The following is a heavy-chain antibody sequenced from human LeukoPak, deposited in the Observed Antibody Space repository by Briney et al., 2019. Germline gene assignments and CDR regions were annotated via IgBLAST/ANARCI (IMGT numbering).Heavy chain of an antibody. J-gene: IGHJ5*02. CDR3: AKVGSTITTVNWFDP. V-gene: IGHV3-23*01. D-gene: IGHD4-11*01. CDR2: ISGSDGST. CDR1: GFTFSGYS. Sequence: GGSLRLSCAASGFTFSGYSMSWVRQTLGKGLDWVSAISGSDGSTYYANSVKGRFHISRDDSKNTVYLQMNSLRAEDTAVYYCAKVGSTITTVNWFDPWGQGTLVTVSS.